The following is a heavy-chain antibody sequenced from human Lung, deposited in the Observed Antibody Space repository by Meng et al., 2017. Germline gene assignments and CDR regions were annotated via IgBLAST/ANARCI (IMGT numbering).Heavy chain of an antibody. Sequence: GGSLRLSCAASGFTFSAYWMNWVRQAPGKGLEWVANIKQDGSEKYYVDSVKGRFTISRDNAKNSLYLQMNSLRAEDTAVYYCARCDEDYSGNYPDVFDIWGQGTRVTGSS. CDR1: GFTFSAYW. CDR2: IKQDGSEK. D-gene: IGHD1-26*01. J-gene: IGHJ3*02. V-gene: IGHV3-7*01. CDR3: ARCDEDYSGNYPDVFDI.